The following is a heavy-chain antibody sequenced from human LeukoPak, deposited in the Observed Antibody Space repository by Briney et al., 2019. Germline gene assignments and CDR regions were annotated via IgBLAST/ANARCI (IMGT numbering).Heavy chain of an antibody. Sequence: PSETLSLTCTVSGGSISSGGNYWSWIRQHPGKGLEWIGYIYYSGSTYYNPSLKSRVTISLDTSKNQLSLKLTSVTAADTAVYYCARDRWFDPWGQGTLVTVSS. CDR2: IYYSGST. CDR3: ARDRWFDP. CDR1: GGSISSGGNY. V-gene: IGHV4-31*03. J-gene: IGHJ5*02.